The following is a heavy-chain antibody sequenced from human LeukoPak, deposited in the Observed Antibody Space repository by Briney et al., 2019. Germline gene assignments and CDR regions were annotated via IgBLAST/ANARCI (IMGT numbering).Heavy chain of an antibody. D-gene: IGHD3-3*01. CDR1: GASISTSSYY. CDR3: ARELRFLDLYFDY. CDR2: IYASGST. V-gene: IGHV4-61*02. J-gene: IGHJ4*02. Sequence: SQTLSLTCTVSGASISTSSYYWSWIRQPAGKGLEWIGRIYASGSTNHNTSLKSRVTISVDTSKNQFSLKLSSMTAADTAVYYCARELRFLDLYFDYWGPGTLVTVSS.